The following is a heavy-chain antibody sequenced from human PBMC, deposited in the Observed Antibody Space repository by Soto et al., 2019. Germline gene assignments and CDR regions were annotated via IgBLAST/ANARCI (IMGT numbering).Heavy chain of an antibody. CDR3: AKATATEGIDY. CDR2: ISNDGTKK. J-gene: IGHJ4*02. D-gene: IGHD6-13*01. V-gene: IGHV3-30*18. CDR1: GFIFSSYG. Sequence: GGSLRLSCAASGFIFSSYGMRWVRQVPGKGLEWVVFISNDGTKKYYADSVKGRFTISRDISKNTLYLQMDSLGAEDTAVYYCAKATATEGIDYWGQGTLVTVSS.